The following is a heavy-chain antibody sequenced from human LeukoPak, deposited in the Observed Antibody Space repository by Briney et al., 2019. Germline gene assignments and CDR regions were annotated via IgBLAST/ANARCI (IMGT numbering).Heavy chain of an antibody. CDR1: GFTFSSYA. D-gene: IGHD6-25*01. CDR2: ISGSGGST. CDR3: AKEPIPLIAAPGHEGFDY. Sequence: GGSLRLSCAASGFTFSSYAMSWVRQAPGKGLEWVSAISGSGGSTYYADSVKGRFTISRDNSKNTLYLQMNSLRAEDTAVYYCAKEPIPLIAAPGHEGFDYWGQGTLVTVSS. V-gene: IGHV3-23*01. J-gene: IGHJ4*02.